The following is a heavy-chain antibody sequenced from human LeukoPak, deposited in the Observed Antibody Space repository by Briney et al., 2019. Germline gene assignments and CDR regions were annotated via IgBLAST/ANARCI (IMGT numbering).Heavy chain of an antibody. CDR3: ARGVKIEYSSSSRNWFFDL. D-gene: IGHD6-6*01. CDR2: RHYSGST. V-gene: IGHV4-59*08. Sequence: PSDTLSLTCTVSGGSISSYYWSWIRQPPGKGLEWIGYRHYSGSTNYNPSLKSRVTISEDTSKNQFSLKLSSVTAADTAVYYCARGVKIEYSSSSRNWFFDLWGRGTLVTVSS. CDR1: GGSISSYY. J-gene: IGHJ2*01.